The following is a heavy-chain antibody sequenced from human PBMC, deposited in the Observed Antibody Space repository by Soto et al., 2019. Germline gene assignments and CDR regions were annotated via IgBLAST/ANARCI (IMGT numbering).Heavy chain of an antibody. CDR1: GGSISSSSYY. CDR3: ARGGNLDYYDSSGYGHY. CDR2: IYYSGST. D-gene: IGHD3-22*01. V-gene: IGHV4-39*07. Sequence: PSETLSLTCTVSGGSISSSSYYWGWIRQPPGKGLEWIGSIYYSGSTYYNPSLKSRVTISVDTSKNQFSLKLRSEDTAVYYCARGGNLDYYDSSGYGHYWGQGTLVTVSS. J-gene: IGHJ4*02.